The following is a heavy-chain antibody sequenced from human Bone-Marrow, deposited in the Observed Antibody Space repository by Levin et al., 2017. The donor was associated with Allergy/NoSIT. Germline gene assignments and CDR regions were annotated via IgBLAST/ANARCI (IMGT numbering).Heavy chain of an antibody. CDR3: ARGEEVAGRPDWFDS. D-gene: IGHD2-15*01. CDR1: GYIFINYW. Sequence: GESLKISCKGSGYIFINYWIGWVRQMPGKGLELMGIIYPADSDTIYSPSFQGHVTISADKSITPAYLQWSSLKASDTAMYYCARGEEVAGRPDWFDSWGQGTLVTVSS. V-gene: IGHV5-51*01. CDR2: IYPADSDT. J-gene: IGHJ5*01.